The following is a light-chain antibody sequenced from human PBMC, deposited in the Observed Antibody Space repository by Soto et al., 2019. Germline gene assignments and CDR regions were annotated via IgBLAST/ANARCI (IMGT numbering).Light chain of an antibody. V-gene: IGLV1-36*01. Sequence: QSVLTQPPSVSEAPRQRVTISCSGSRSNVGNNAVNWYQQLPGKAPKLLIYYDDLLPSGVSDRFSGSKSGTSAFLAISGLQSEDEADYYCAVWDDSLNGVVFGGETNLTVL. CDR1: RSNVGNNA. CDR2: YDD. J-gene: IGLJ3*02. CDR3: AVWDDSLNGVV.